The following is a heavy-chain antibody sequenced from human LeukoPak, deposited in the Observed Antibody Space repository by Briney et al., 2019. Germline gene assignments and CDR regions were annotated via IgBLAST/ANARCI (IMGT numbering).Heavy chain of an antibody. Sequence: GESLKISCKGSGYSFTRYWIAWVRQMPGKGLEWMGIIYPGDSDTKYSPSFQGHVIFSADKSISTAYLEWSSLKASDTAMYYCASQGASGLLDYWGQGTLVTVSS. CDR2: IYPGDSDT. V-gene: IGHV5-51*01. CDR3: ASQGASGLLDY. CDR1: GYSFTRYW. J-gene: IGHJ4*02.